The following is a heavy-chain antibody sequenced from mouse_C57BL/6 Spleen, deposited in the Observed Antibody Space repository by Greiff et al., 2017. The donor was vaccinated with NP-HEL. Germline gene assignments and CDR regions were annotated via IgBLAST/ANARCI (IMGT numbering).Heavy chain of an antibody. D-gene: IGHD1-1*02. V-gene: IGHV1-82*01. CDR2: IYPGDGDT. J-gene: IGHJ4*01. Sequence: LVKPGASVKISCKASGYAFSSSWMNWVKQRPGKGLEWIGRIYPGDGDTNYNGKFKGKATLTADKSSSTAYMQLSSLTSEDSAVYFCARIAGGYYYAMDYWGQGTSVTVSS. CDR1: GYAFSSSW. CDR3: ARIAGGYYYAMDY.